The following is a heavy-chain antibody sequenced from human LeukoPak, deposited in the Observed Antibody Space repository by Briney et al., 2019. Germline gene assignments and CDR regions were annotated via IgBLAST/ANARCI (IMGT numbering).Heavy chain of an antibody. V-gene: IGHV3-48*03. CDR3: ARVSYSGGVY. J-gene: IGHJ4*02. D-gene: IGHD6-25*01. CDR1: GFSFNSYE. CDR2: ISSGGTTI. Sequence: GGSLRLSCAAAGFSFNSYEINWVRQAPGKGLEWVSYISSGGTTIFYADSVKGRFTISRDNAKNSVYLQMNSLRAEDTAVYYCARVSYSGGVYWGQGTLVTVSS.